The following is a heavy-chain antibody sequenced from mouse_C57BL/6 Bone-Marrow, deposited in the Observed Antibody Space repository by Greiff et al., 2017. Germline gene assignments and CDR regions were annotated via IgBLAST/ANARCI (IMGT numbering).Heavy chain of an antibody. V-gene: IGHV3-6*01. CDR3: ERRHYDYDAWYFDV. CDR2: ISYDGSN. Sequence: EVQLQESGPGLVKPSQSLSLTCSVTGYSITSGYYWNWIRQFPGNKLEWMGYISYDGSNNYNPSLKNRIFITRDTSKNQFFLKLNSVTTEDTATYYCERRHYDYDAWYFDVWGTGTTVTVSS. J-gene: IGHJ1*03. D-gene: IGHD2-4*01. CDR1: GYSITSGYY.